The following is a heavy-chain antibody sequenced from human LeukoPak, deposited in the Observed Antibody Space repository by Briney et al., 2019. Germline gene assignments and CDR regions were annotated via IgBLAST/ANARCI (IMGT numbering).Heavy chain of an antibody. D-gene: IGHD3-22*01. CDR3: ATTYYYDSSGYYTSNFDY. J-gene: IGHJ4*02. CDR1: GGSISSSSYY. Sequence: SETLSLTCTVSGGSISSSSYYWGWIRQPPGKGLEWIGSIYYSGSTYYNPSLKSRVTISVDTSKNQFSLKLSSVTAADTAVYYCATTYYYDSSGYYTSNFDYCGQGTLVTVSS. V-gene: IGHV4-39*01. CDR2: IYYSGST.